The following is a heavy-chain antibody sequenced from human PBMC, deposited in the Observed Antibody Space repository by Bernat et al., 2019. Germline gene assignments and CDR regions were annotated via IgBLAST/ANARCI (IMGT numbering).Heavy chain of an antibody. CDR1: GFTFSDYY. V-gene: IGHV3-11*05. CDR2: ISSSSSYT. Sequence: QVQLVESGGGLVKPGGSLRLSCAASGFTFSDYYMSWIRQAPGRGLDWVSYISSSSSYTNYAYSVKGRFTISRDTAKNSLYLQMNSLRAEDTAVYYCARGTSTSAPYMDVWGKGTTVTVSS. CDR3: ARGTSTSAPYMDV. D-gene: IGHD1-14*01. J-gene: IGHJ6*03.